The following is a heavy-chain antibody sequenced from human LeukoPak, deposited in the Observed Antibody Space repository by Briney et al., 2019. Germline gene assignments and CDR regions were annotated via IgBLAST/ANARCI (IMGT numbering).Heavy chain of an antibody. CDR3: ARDGPPPYCSSTSCYQNWFDP. D-gene: IGHD2-2*01. V-gene: IGHV4-4*07. CDR1: GGSISSYY. J-gene: IGHJ5*02. Sequence: SETLSLTCTVSGGSISSYYWSWIRQPAGKGLEWIGRIYTSGSTNYNPSLKSRVTISVDTSKNQFSLKLSSVTAADTAVYYCARDGPPPYCSSTSCYQNWFDPWGQGTLVTVSS. CDR2: IYTSGST.